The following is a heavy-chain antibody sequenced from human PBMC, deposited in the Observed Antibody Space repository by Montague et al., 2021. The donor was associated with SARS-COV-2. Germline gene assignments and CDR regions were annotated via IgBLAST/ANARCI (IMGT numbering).Heavy chain of an antibody. J-gene: IGHJ4*02. CDR3: ARGRGCTGYDSD. CDR1: GGSMNSGGYY. Sequence: TLSLTCTVSGGSMNSGGYYWSWIRQHPGKGLEWIGYIYYTGSTFYNPSLKSRLTMSAGTSQNQFSLRLISVTAADTAVYYCARGRGCTGYDSDWGQGTLVTVTS. CDR2: IYYTGST. V-gene: IGHV4-31*03. D-gene: IGHD5-12*01.